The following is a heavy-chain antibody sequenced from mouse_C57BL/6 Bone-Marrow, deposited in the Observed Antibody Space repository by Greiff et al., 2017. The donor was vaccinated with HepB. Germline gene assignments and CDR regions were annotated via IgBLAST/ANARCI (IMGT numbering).Heavy chain of an antibody. Sequence: EVMLVESGGGLVQPGGSRKLSCAVSGFTLSSFGIHWVRQAPEKGLEWVAYISNGSTTIYYADTVKGRFTISTDNPRNTLFLQMTSLRSEDTAKYYCAKYGNYVDYAMDYWGQGTSVTVSS. D-gene: IGHD2-10*02. J-gene: IGHJ4*01. CDR2: ISNGSTTI. CDR3: AKYGNYVDYAMDY. V-gene: IGHV5-17*02. CDR1: GFTLSSFG.